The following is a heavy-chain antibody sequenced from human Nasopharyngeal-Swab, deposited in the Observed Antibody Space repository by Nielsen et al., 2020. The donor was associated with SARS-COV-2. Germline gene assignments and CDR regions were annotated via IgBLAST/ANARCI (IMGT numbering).Heavy chain of an antibody. CDR3: AREYCSGSSCYGNYGMDV. CDR1: GGTFSSYA. V-gene: IGHV1-69*04. D-gene: IGHD2-15*01. CDR2: IIPILGIA. J-gene: IGHJ6*02. Sequence: SVKVSCKASGGTFSSYAISWVRQAPGQGLEWMGRIIPILGIANYAQKFQVRVTITSDKSTSTAYMELSSLRSEDTTVYYCAREYCSGSSCYGNYGMDVWGQGTTVTVSS.